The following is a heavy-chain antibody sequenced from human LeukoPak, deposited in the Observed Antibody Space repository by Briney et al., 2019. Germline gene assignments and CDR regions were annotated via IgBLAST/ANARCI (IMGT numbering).Heavy chain of an antibody. CDR1: SRSISSFY. D-gene: IGHD3-10*01. CDR2: IYYSGST. CDR3: GSAPYGSGFDY. Sequence: PSETLSLTCTVSSRSISSFYGSCIRQPPGKRLEWFGYIYYSGSTNYNPSLKSRVTISVDTSKNQFSLTLSSVTAAATAVYYCGSAPYGSGFDYWGQGTRVTVSS. V-gene: IGHV4-59*01. J-gene: IGHJ4*02.